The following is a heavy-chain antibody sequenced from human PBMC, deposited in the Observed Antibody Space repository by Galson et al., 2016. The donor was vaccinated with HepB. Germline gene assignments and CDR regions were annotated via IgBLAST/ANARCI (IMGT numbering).Heavy chain of an antibody. J-gene: IGHJ6*02. V-gene: IGHV1-69*13. CDR3: AKSYVDEMLRRYGMDV. Sequence: SVKVSCKASGGSFSSNAISWVRQAPGEGLEWMGGIIPIFGTGTANNAQKFQGRLTITADDSTSTAYMELNSLRAEDTAVYYCAKSYVDEMLRRYGMDVWGQGTTVIVAS. CDR1: GGSFSSNA. D-gene: IGHD3-16*01. CDR2: IIPIFGTGTA.